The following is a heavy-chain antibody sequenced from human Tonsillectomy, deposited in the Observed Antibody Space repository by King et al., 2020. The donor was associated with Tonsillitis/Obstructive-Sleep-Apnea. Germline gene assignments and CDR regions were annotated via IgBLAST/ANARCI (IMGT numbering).Heavy chain of an antibody. CDR1: GGSISSYY. CDR2: IYYSGST. Sequence: VQLQESGPGLVKPSETLSLTCTVSGGSISSYYWSWIRQPPGKGLEWIGYIYYSGSTNYKPSLKSRVTISVDTSKNQFSLKLSSVTAADTALYYWARHKGRISPPNRAFDIWGQGTMVTVSS. CDR3: ARHKGRISPPNRAFDI. V-gene: IGHV4-59*08. J-gene: IGHJ3*02. D-gene: IGHD2-15*01.